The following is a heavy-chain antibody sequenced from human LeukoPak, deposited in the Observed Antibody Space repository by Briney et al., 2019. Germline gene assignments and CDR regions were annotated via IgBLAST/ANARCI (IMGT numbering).Heavy chain of an antibody. D-gene: IGHD3-22*01. CDR3: ATLSDYDSSGYYAY. J-gene: IGHJ4*02. CDR1: GGTFSSYA. V-gene: IGHV1-69*13. CDR2: IIPIFGTA. Sequence: SVKVSCKASGGTFSSYAISWVRQAPGQGLEWMGGIIPIFGTANYAQKFQGRVTITADESTSTAYMELSSLRSEDTAVYYCATLSDYDSSGYYAYWGQGTLVTVSS.